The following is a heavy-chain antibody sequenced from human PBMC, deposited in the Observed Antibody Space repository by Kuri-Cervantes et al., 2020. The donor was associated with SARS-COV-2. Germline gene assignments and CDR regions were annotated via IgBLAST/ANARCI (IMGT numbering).Heavy chain of an antibody. CDR1: GGSFSGYY. CDR3: ARGRIAVVPAAKAFDP. D-gene: IGHD2-2*01. Sequence: GSLRLSCAVYGGSFSGYYWSWFRQPPGKGLEWIGEINHSGSTNYNPSLKSRVTISVDTSKNQFSLKLSSVTAADTAVYYCARGRIAVVPAAKAFDPWGQGTLVTVSS. CDR2: INHSGST. V-gene: IGHV4-34*01. J-gene: IGHJ5*02.